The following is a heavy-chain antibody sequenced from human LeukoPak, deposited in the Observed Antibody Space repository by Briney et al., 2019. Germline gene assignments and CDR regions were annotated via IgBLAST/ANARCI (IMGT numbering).Heavy chain of an antibody. Sequence: ASVKVSCKASGYTFTSHGISWVRQAPGQGLEWMGWISAYNGNTNYAQKLQGRVTMTTDTSTSTAYMELRSLRSDDTAVYYCARVVAPYYDSSGYTPFDYWGQGTLVTVSS. D-gene: IGHD3-22*01. CDR1: GYTFTSHG. V-gene: IGHV1-18*01. J-gene: IGHJ4*02. CDR3: ARVVAPYYDSSGYTPFDY. CDR2: ISAYNGNT.